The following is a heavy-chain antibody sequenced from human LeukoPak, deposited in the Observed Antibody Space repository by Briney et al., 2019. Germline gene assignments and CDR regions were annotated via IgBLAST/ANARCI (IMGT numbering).Heavy chain of an antibody. Sequence: SETLSLTCAVYGGSFSGYYRSWIRQPPGKGLEWIGEINHSGSTNYNPSLKSRVTISVDTSKNQFSLKLSSVTAADTAVYYCARHLRRWLHFQGFDYWGQGTLVTVSS. CDR1: GGSFSGYY. CDR3: ARHLRRWLHFQGFDY. D-gene: IGHD5-24*01. V-gene: IGHV4-34*01. CDR2: INHSGST. J-gene: IGHJ4*02.